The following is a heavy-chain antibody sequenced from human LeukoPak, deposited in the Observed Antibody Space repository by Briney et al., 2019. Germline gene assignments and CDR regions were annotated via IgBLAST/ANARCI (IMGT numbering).Heavy chain of an antibody. J-gene: IGHJ3*02. CDR3: ARDEGPDAFDI. Sequence: PGMSLRLSCAASGFTFSSYGMHWVRQAPGKGLEWVAVIWYDGSNKYYTDSVKGRFTISRDNSKNTLYLQMNSLRAEDTAVYYCARDEGPDAFDIWGQGTMVTVSS. V-gene: IGHV3-33*01. CDR1: GFTFSSYG. CDR2: IWYDGSNK.